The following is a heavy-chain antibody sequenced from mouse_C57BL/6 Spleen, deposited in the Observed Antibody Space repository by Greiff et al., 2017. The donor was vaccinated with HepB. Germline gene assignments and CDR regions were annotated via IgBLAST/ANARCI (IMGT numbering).Heavy chain of an antibody. Sequence: DVQLQESGAELVRPGASVKLSCTASGFNIKDDYMHWVKQRPEQGLEWIGWIDPENGDTEYASKFQGKATITADTSSNTAYLQLSSLTSEDTAVYYCTTDYGSRYYFDYWGQGTTLTVSS. V-gene: IGHV14-4*01. D-gene: IGHD1-1*01. CDR1: GFNIKDDY. J-gene: IGHJ2*01. CDR2: IDPENGDT. CDR3: TTDYGSRYYFDY.